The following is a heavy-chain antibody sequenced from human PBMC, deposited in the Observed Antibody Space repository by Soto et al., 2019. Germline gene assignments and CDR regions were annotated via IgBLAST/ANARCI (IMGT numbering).Heavy chain of an antibody. D-gene: IGHD3-16*01. V-gene: IGHV1-69*01. CDR1: GGTFNGYI. Sequence: QVQLVQSGAEVKKPGSSVKVSCKPSGGTFNGYIITWVRQAPGQGLEWIGEIIFTFNTANYAEKFQGRVSLSADQGTSTAYMELTSLTSEDTAVFYCAGGLVGEPGGFDFWGQGTLVSVSS. CDR2: IIFTFNTA. J-gene: IGHJ4*02. CDR3: AGGLVGEPGGFDF.